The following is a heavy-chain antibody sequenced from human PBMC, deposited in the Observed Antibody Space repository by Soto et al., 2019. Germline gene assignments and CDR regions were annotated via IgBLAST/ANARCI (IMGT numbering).Heavy chain of an antibody. D-gene: IGHD3-16*01. Sequence: GASVKVSCKASGYTFTSYGINWVRQAPGRGLEWMGWISAYNGNTNYAQKLQGRVTMTTDTSTSTAYMKLSSLRSEDTAVFYCARCRGSLHYYYYYMDVWGKGTTVTVSS. CDR3: ARCRGSLHYYYYYMDV. CDR1: GYTFTSYG. CDR2: ISAYNGNT. V-gene: IGHV1-18*01. J-gene: IGHJ6*03.